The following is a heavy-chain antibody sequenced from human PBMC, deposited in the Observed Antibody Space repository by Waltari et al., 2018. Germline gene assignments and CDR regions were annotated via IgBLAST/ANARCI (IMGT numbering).Heavy chain of an antibody. J-gene: IGHJ4*02. CDR1: GFTFDDCA. Sequence: EVQLVESGGGLVQPGRSLRLSCAASGFTFDDCAMHWVRQAPGKGLEWVSGISWNSGNIGYADSVKGRVTSSRDNAKNSLYLQMNSLRTGDTALYYCAKGHSGSYGLDSWGQGTLVTVSP. CDR2: ISWNSGNI. CDR3: AKGHSGSYGLDS. V-gene: IGHV3-9*01. D-gene: IGHD1-26*01.